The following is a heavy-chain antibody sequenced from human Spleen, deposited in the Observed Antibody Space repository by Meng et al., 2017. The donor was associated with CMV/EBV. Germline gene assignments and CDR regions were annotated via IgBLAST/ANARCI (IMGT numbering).Heavy chain of an antibody. CDR1: GFTFSSYS. Sequence: GGSLRLSCAASGFTFSSYSMNWVRQAPGKGLEWVSSISGSSSSYIFYADSVKGRFTISRDNVKNSLYLQMNSLRAEDTAVYYCARGPPLTPWGQGTLVTVSS. J-gene: IGHJ5*02. CDR2: ISGSSSSYI. D-gene: IGHD3-16*01. CDR3: ARGPPLTP. V-gene: IGHV3-21*01.